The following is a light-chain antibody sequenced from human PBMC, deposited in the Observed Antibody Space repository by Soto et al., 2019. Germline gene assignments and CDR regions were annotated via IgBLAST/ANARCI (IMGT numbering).Light chain of an antibody. Sequence: QSVLTQPASVSGSPGQSITISCTGTSSDVGGYNYVSWYQQHPDKAPKLMIYDVSNRPSGVSNRFSGSKSGNTASLTISGLQAEDEADYYCNSYTSSSTVVFGGGTKVTVL. J-gene: IGLJ2*01. CDR2: DVS. CDR3: NSYTSSSTVV. CDR1: SSDVGGYNY. V-gene: IGLV2-14*03.